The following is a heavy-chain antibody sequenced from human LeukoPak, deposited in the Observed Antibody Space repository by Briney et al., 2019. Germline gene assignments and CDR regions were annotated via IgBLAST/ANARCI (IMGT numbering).Heavy chain of an antibody. CDR1: GFTFSSYG. CDR2: IWYDGSNK. V-gene: IGHV3-33*08. Sequence: HPGGSLRLSCAASGFTFSSYGMHWVRQAPGKGLEWVAVIWYDGSNKYYADSVKGRFTISRDNSKNTLYLQMNSLRAEDTAVYHCARVPDYYDSSGFWGQGTLVTVSS. D-gene: IGHD3-22*01. CDR3: ARVPDYYDSSGF. J-gene: IGHJ4*02.